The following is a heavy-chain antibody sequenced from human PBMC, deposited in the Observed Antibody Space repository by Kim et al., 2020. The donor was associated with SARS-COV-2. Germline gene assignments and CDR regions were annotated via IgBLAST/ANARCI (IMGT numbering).Heavy chain of an antibody. Sequence: GESLKISCKGSGYSFTSYWISWVRQMPGKGLEWMGRIDPSDSYTNYSPSFQGHVTISADKSISTAYLQWSSLKASDTAMYYCASGVDPGIAAAGTNTYQYYYYGMDVWGQGTTVTVSS. J-gene: IGHJ6*02. V-gene: IGHV5-10-1*01. CDR1: GYSFTSYW. CDR2: IDPSDSYT. D-gene: IGHD6-13*01. CDR3: ASGVDPGIAAAGTNTYQYYYYGMDV.